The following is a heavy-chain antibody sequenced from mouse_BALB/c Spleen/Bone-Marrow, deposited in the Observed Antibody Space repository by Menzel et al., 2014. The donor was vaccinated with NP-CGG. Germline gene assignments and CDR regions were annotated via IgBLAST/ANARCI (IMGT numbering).Heavy chain of an antibody. J-gene: IGHJ2*01. V-gene: IGHV3-1*02. CDR2: IHYSGST. CDR1: GFSITSGYS. CDR3: ARVYGNYDY. Sequence: VQLQQSGPDLVKPSQSLSLTCTVTGFSITSGYSCHWIRQFPGNKLEWMGYIHYSGSTNYNPSLKSRFSITRDTSKNQFFLQLNSVTTEDTATYYCARVYGNYDYWGQGTTLTVSS. D-gene: IGHD2-10*02.